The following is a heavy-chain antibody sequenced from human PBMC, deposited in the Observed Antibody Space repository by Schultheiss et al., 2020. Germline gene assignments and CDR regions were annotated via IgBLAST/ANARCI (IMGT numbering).Heavy chain of an antibody. CDR3: ARGVTMVQGAFDY. Sequence: SETLSLTCAVSGGSISSSNWWSWVRQPPGKGLEWIGEIYHSGSTNYNPSLKSRVTISVDTSKNQFSLKLSSVTAADTAVYYCARGVTMVQGAFDYWGQGTLVTVSS. D-gene: IGHD3-10*01. CDR2: IYHSGST. V-gene: IGHV4-4*02. J-gene: IGHJ4*02. CDR1: GGSISSSNW.